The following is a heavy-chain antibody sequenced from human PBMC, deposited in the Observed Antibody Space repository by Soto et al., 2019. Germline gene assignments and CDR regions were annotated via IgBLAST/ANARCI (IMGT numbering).Heavy chain of an antibody. J-gene: IGHJ5*02. Sequence: SETLSLTCAVYGGSFSGYYWSWIRQPPGKGLEWIGEINHSGSTNYNPSLKSRVTISVDTSKNQFSLKLSSVTAADTAVYYCARGGRGAPTDTSPPNWFDPWGQGTLVTVSS. D-gene: IGHD1-26*01. CDR2: INHSGST. CDR3: ARGGRGAPTDTSPPNWFDP. V-gene: IGHV4-34*01. CDR1: GGSFSGYY.